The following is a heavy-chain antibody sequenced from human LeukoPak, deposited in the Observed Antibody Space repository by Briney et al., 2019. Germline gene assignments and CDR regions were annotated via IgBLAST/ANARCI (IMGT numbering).Heavy chain of an antibody. CDR1: GFTFSSYA. CDR3: AKDRGSPVVVTAFDY. V-gene: IGHV3-23*01. J-gene: IGHJ4*02. D-gene: IGHD2-21*02. Sequence: GGSLRLSCAASGFTFSSYAMTWVRQAPGKGLEWVSAISGSGGSTYNADSVKGRFTISRDNSKNTLYLQMNSLRAEDTAVYYCAKDRGSPVVVTAFDYWGQGTLVTVSS. CDR2: ISGSGGST.